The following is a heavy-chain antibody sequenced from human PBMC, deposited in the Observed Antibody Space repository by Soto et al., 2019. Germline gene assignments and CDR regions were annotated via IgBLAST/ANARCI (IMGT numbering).Heavy chain of an antibody. V-gene: IGHV4-61*01. CDR3: ARDGHGMDV. Sequence: WETLSLTCTVSGGSVSSGSYQWTWIRQPPGKGLEWIGYIHVSGSTNDNPSLKGRVTMSIDTSKNQFSLKLSSVTAADTAVYYCARDGHGMDVWGQGTKVTVSS. J-gene: IGHJ6*02. CDR1: GGSVSSGSYQ. CDR2: IHVSGST.